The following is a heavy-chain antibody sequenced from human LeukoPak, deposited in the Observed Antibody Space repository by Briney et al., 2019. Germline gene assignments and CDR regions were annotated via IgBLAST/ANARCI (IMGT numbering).Heavy chain of an antibody. CDR3: ARDLDILTAYYSGY. Sequence: AAVKVSCKASGYTFTTYGITWVRQAPGQGLEWMGWISAYNGNTHYAQNLQGRVTMTTDTSTSTAYMELRGLRSDDTAVYYCARDLDILTAYYSGYRGQGTLVTVSS. D-gene: IGHD3-9*01. J-gene: IGHJ4*02. V-gene: IGHV1-18*04. CDR1: GYTFTTYG. CDR2: ISAYNGNT.